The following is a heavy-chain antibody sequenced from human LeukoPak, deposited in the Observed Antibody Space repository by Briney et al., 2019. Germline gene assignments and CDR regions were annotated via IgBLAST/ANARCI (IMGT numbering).Heavy chain of an antibody. V-gene: IGHV4-34*01. Sequence: SETLSLTCAVYGGSFSGYYWSWIRQPPGKGLEWIGEINHSGSTNYNPSLKSRVTISVDTSKNQFSLKPSSVTAADTAVYYCARVGDYDSSGYYGWFDPWGQGTLVTVSS. D-gene: IGHD3-22*01. J-gene: IGHJ5*02. CDR3: ARVGDYDSSGYYGWFDP. CDR1: GGSFSGYY. CDR2: INHSGST.